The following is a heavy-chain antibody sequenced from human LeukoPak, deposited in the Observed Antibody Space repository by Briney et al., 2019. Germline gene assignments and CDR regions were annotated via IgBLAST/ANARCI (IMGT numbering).Heavy chain of an antibody. D-gene: IGHD3-3*01. V-gene: IGHV1-18*01. CDR1: GYTFTSYG. CDR3: ARDGPYYDFWSGYLGYYYYYMDV. J-gene: IGHJ6*03. CDR2: ISAYNGNT. Sequence: ASVKVSCKASGYTFTSYGISWVRHAPGQGLEWMGWISAYNGNTNYAQKLQGRVTMTTDTSTSTAYMELRSLRSDDTAVYYCARDGPYYDFWSGYLGYYYYYMDVWGKGTTVTVSS.